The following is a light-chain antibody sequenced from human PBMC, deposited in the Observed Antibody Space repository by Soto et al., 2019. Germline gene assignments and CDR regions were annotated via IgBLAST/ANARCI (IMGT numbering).Light chain of an antibody. CDR3: QQYNSYPWT. CDR2: AAS. J-gene: IGKJ1*01. CDR1: QSISSY. Sequence: DIQMTQSPSSLSASVGDRVTITCRASQSISSYLNWYQQKPGKAPKLLIYAASSLQSGVPSRFSGSGSGTEFTLTISRLQPEDFATYYCQQYNSYPWTFGQGTKVDIK. V-gene: IGKV1-17*01.